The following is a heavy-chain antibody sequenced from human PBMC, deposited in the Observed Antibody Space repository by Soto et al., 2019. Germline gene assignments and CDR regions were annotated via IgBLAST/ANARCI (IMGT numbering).Heavy chain of an antibody. V-gene: IGHV3-33*01. D-gene: IGHD1-7*01. CDR1: GGIFHGYG. CDR3: VRDGIGGTVFRGYFDN. J-gene: IGHJ4*02. CDR2: IRFDGSNE. Sequence: GGSLRLSCAVPGGIFHGYGMHWVRQAPGKGLEWVAIIRFDGSNEEYADSVKGRFTISRHNSKNTLYLQMNTLGAEDTAVYYCVRDGIGGTVFRGYFDNWGRGPVVTVS.